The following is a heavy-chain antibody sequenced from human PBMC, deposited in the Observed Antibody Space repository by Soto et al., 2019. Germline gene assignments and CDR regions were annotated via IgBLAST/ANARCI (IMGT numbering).Heavy chain of an antibody. Sequence: RGSLRLSSAASGFTFSSYEMNWVRQAPGKGLEWVSYISSSGSAIYYADSVKGRFTISRDNAKNSLYLQMNSLRAEDTAVYYCARSSTVLDYYYGMDVWGQGTTVTVSS. V-gene: IGHV3-48*03. CDR3: ARSSTVLDYYYGMDV. CDR1: GFTFSSYE. D-gene: IGHD3-3*01. CDR2: ISSSGSAI. J-gene: IGHJ6*02.